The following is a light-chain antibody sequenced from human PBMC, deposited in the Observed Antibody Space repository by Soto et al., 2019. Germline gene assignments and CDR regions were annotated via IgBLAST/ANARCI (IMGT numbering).Light chain of an antibody. CDR1: QSMSGT. CDR3: QHNDSDAAGT. CDR2: EGS. Sequence: GDRVGITCRASQSMSGTLAWYQQKPVKAPKLLKYEGSSFDRGAPSRISGRGSGTEFTLTISCLQPDDFATYYCQHNDSDAAGTVGQGTTV. J-gene: IGKJ1*01. V-gene: IGKV1-5*01.